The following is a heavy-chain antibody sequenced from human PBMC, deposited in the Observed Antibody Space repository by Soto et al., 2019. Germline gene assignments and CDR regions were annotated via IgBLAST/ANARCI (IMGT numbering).Heavy chain of an antibody. CDR3: ARDLYYGSGSYYYYGMAV. D-gene: IGHD3-10*01. J-gene: IGHJ6*02. Sequence: GGSLRLSCAASGFTFSSYSMNWVRQAPGKGLEWVSYISSSSSTIYYADSVKGRFPISRDNAKNSLYLQMNSLRAEDTAVYYCARDLYYGSGSYYYYGMAVWGQGTTVTVSS. CDR2: ISSSSSTI. CDR1: GFTFSSYS. V-gene: IGHV3-48*04.